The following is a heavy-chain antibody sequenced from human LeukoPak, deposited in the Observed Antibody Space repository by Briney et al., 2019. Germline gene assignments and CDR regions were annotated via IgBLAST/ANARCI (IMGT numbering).Heavy chain of an antibody. D-gene: IGHD2-2*01. CDR1: GFTFGSYW. CDR2: IKQDGSEK. J-gene: IGHJ4*02. V-gene: IGHV3-7*05. Sequence: GGSLRLSCAASGFTFGSYWMSWVRQAPGKGLEWVANIKQDGSEKYYVDSVKGRFTISRDDAKNSLYLQMNSLRAEDTAVSYRARVPYCSSTSCYAIFDYWGQGALVTVSS. CDR3: ARVPYCSSTSCYAIFDY.